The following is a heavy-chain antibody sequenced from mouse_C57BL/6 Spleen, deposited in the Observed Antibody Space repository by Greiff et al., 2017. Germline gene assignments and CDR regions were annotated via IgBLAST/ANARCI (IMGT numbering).Heavy chain of an antibody. J-gene: IGHJ1*03. Sequence: QVQLQQSGPELVKPGASVKISCKASGYAFSSSWMNWVKQRPGKGLEWIGRIYPGDGDTNYNGKFKGKATLTADKSSSTAYMQLSSLTSEDSAVYFCARDYGNYLDFEVWGTGTTVTVAS. V-gene: IGHV1-82*01. CDR2: IYPGDGDT. CDR1: GYAFSSSW. D-gene: IGHD2-1*01. CDR3: ARDYGNYLDFEV.